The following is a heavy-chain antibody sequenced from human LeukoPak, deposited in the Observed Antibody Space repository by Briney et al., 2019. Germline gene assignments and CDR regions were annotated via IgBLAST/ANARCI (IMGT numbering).Heavy chain of an antibody. V-gene: IGHV3-23*01. CDR1: GVTFSTYA. CDR3: ARSGYYWNDVGPYYLDY. CDR2: IVGSGGTK. D-gene: IGHD1-20*01. J-gene: IGHJ4*02. Sequence: GGSLRLSCAASGVTFSTYAMSWVRQAPGKGLEWISAIVGSGGTKYYADSVKGRFTVSRDNSKNTLYLQMNSLRVEDTAIYYCARSGYYWNDVGPYYLDYWGQGTLVTVSS.